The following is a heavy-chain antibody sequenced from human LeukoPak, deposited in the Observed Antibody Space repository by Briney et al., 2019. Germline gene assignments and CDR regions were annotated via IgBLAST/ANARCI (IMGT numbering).Heavy chain of an antibody. J-gene: IGHJ3*02. V-gene: IGHV1-46*01. D-gene: IGHD6-19*01. CDR1: EYTFTSYY. CDR2: INPNGGST. Sequence: ASVKVSCKASEYTFTSYYMHWVRQAPGQGLEWMGIINPNGGSTSYAQKLQGRVTMTTDTSTSTAYMELRSLRSDDTAVYYCARRYSSGCDAFDIWGQGTMVTVSS. CDR3: ARRYSSGCDAFDI.